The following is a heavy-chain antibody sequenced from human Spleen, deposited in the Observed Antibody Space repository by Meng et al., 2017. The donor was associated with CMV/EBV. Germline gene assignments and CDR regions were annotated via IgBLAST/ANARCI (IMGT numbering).Heavy chain of an antibody. Sequence: SETLSLTCTVSGGSISSSSYYWGWIRQPPGKGLEWIGSIYYSGSTNYNPSLKSRVTISVDTSKNQFSLKLSSVTAADTAVYYCARAPCSSTSCSPYYFDYWGQGTLVTVSS. D-gene: IGHD2-2*01. CDR2: IYYSGST. J-gene: IGHJ4*02. CDR3: ARAPCSSTSCSPYYFDY. CDR1: GGSISSSSYY. V-gene: IGHV4-39*07.